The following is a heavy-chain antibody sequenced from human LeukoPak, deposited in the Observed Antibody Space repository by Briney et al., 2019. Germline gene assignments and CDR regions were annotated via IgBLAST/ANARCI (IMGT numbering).Heavy chain of an antibody. V-gene: IGHV3-15*07. CDR2: IRSITDGGTS. J-gene: IGHJ4*02. Sequence: GGSLRLSCAASGFTFSNAWMNRVRQAPGRGLEWVGRIRSITDGGTSDYAAPVKGRFTISRDDSQNTLYLQINSLNTEDTAVYYCALGPGRYDSSDFDYWGQGTLVTVSS. CDR3: ALGPGRYDSSDFDY. CDR1: GFTFSNAW. D-gene: IGHD3-22*01.